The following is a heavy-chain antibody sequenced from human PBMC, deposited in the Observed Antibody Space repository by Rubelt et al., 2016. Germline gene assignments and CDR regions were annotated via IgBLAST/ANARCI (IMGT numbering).Heavy chain of an antibody. J-gene: IGHJ3*02. V-gene: IGHV3-23*04. CDR3: AKPSNYYDSSGPVWGDAFDI. CDR2: ISGSGVST. CDR1: GFTFSSYA. D-gene: IGHD3-22*01. Sequence: EVQLVESGGGLVQPGGSLRLSCAASGFTFSSYAMHWVRQAPGKGLEWVSVISGSGVSTYYTDSVKGRFTISRDNSKNTLYLQMNSLRAEDTAIYYCAKPSNYYDSSGPVWGDAFDIWGQGTMVTVSS.